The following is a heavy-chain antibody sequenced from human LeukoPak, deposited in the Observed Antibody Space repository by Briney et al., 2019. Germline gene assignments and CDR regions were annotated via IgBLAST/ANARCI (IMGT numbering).Heavy chain of an antibody. CDR2: INHSGSS. CDR3: ARSHCGGDCYSSRWQILYGYYYYYMDV. V-gene: IGHV4-34*01. J-gene: IGHJ6*03. CDR1: GGSFRGFY. D-gene: IGHD2-21*02. Sequence: SETLSLTCPVYGGSFRGFYWTWIRQSPGKGLEWIGEINHSGSSSYNPCLKSRIMISADMSKNQISLKVRSVTAADTAVYYCARSHCGGDCYSSRWQILYGYYYYYMDVWGTGTTVTVSS.